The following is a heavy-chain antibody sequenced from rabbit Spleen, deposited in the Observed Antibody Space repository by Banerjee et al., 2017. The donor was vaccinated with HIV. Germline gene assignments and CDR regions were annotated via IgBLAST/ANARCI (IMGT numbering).Heavy chain of an antibody. J-gene: IGHJ4*01. CDR2: IYAGSSGDT. CDR1: GVSFISNYY. V-gene: IGHV1S40*01. Sequence: QSLEESGGDLVKPGASLTLTCTASGVSFISNYYMCWVRQAPGKGLEWLGCIYAGSSGDTYYANWAKGRFTISKTSSTTVTLQMTSLTAADTATYFCARSTSNVGWGCHLWGQGTLVTVS. D-gene: IGHD4-1*01. CDR3: ARSTSNVGWGCHL.